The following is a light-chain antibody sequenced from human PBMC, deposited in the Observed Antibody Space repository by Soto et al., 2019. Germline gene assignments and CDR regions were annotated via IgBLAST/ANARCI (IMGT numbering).Light chain of an antibody. V-gene: IGKV1-9*01. CDR2: AAS. CDR1: QSISSH. CDR3: QHHDSFPLA. J-gene: IGKJ4*01. Sequence: DMQLTQSPSFLSASVGDRVTITCRASQSISSHVAWYRQKSGKAPMLLIYAASTLQSGVPSRFSGSASGKEFTLTISSLHPEDFATYYCQHHDSFPLAFGGGTTVEI.